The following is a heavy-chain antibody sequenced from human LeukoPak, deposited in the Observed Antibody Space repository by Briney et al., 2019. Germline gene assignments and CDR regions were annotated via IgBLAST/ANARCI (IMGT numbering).Heavy chain of an antibody. CDR1: GYSISSGYY. V-gene: IGHV4-38-2*02. D-gene: IGHD2-2*01. J-gene: IGHJ5*02. CDR3: ARLIGQLLLFGWFDH. CDR2: IYHSGST. Sequence: SETLSLTCTVSGYSISSGYYWGWIRQPPGKGLEWIGSIYHSGSTYYNPSLKSRVTISVDTSKNQFSLKLSSVTAADTDVYYCARLIGQLLLFGWFDHWGQGTLVTVSS.